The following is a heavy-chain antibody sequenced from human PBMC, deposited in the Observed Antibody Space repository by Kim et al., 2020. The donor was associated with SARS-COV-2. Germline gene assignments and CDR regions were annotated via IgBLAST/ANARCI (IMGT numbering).Heavy chain of an antibody. Sequence: SPSFQGHVTISADKSISTAYLQWSSLKASDTAMYYCARHSRWFGDDAFDIWGQGTMVTVSS. CDR3: ARHSRWFGDDAFDI. V-gene: IGHV5-10-1*01. J-gene: IGHJ3*02. D-gene: IGHD3-10*01.